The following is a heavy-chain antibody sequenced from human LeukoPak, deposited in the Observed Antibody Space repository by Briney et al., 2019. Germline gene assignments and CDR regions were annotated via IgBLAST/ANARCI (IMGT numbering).Heavy chain of an antibody. CDR2: IYYSGST. V-gene: IGHV4-59*12. Sequence: SETLSLTCTVSGGSISSYYWSWIRQPPGKGLEWIGYIYYSGSTNYNTSLQSRVTISVDTSKNQFSLKLSSVTAADTAVYYCTRPGYGGLGAWGQGTLVTVSS. D-gene: IGHD4-23*01. CDR1: GGSISSYY. J-gene: IGHJ5*02. CDR3: TRPGYGGLGA.